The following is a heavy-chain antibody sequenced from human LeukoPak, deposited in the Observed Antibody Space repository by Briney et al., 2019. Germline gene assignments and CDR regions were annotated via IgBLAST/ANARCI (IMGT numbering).Heavy chain of an antibody. CDR2: ISAYNGNT. CDR1: GYTFTSYG. J-gene: IGHJ3*02. CDR3: ARDRGYYDSSGYPLGAFDI. D-gene: IGHD3-22*01. Sequence: GASVKVSCEASGYTFTSYGISWVRQAPGQGLEWMGWISAYNGNTNYAQKLQGRVTMTTDTSTSTAYMELRSLRSDDTAVYYCARDRGYYDSSGYPLGAFDIWGQGTMVTVSS. V-gene: IGHV1-18*01.